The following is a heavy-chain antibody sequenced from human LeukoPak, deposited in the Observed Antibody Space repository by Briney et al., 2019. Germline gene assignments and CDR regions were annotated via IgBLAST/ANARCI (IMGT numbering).Heavy chain of an antibody. J-gene: IGHJ5*02. CDR3: ARDPGYCSGGSCFHWFDP. V-gene: IGHV1-2*02. CDR1: GYTFTGYY. D-gene: IGHD2-15*01. CDR2: INPNSGGT. Sequence: ASVTVSCKASGYTFTGYYMHWVRQAPGQGLEWMGWINPNSGGTNYAQKFQGRVTMTRDTSISTAYMELSRLRSDDTAVYYCARDPGYCSGGSCFHWFDPWGQGSHLTVSS.